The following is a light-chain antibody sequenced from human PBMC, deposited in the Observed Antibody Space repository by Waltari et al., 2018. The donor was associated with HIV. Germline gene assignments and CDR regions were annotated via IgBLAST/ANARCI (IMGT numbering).Light chain of an antibody. CDR2: NDN. CDR3: AAWDDRLDGQGV. CDR1: RSNIGTNT. J-gene: IGLJ3*02. Sequence: QSVLTQPPSASGTPGQRVTTSCSGTRSNIGTNTRNWSQIIPGTAPKLLIYNDNQRPSGVPDRFSGSRSGTSASLAISGLQSEDEADYYCAAWDDRLDGQGVFGGGTTLTVL. V-gene: IGLV1-44*01.